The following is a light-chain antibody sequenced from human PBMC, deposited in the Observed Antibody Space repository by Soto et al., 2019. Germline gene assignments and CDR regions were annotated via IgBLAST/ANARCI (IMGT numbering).Light chain of an antibody. CDR3: QQRSNWLT. Sequence: EIVLTQSPATLSLSPGERATLSCRASQSVARFLAWYQQKPGQAPRLLIYDTSNRATGIPARFSGSGSGTDFTLTISLLEPEYVAVYYCQQRSNWLTFGGGTKVEIK. V-gene: IGKV3-11*01. CDR2: DTS. J-gene: IGKJ4*01. CDR1: QSVARF.